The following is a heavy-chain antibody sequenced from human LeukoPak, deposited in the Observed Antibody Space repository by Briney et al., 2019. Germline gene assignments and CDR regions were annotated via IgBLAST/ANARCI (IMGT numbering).Heavy chain of an antibody. D-gene: IGHD3-10*01. CDR1: GFTFSSYG. V-gene: IGHV3-30*18. CDR2: ISYDGSNK. CDR3: AKANAGFGELLGIYYYGMDV. Sequence: GGSLRLSCAASGFTFSSYGMHWVRQAPGKGLEWVAVISYDGSNKYYADSVKGRFTISRDNSKNTLYLQMNSLRAEDTAVYYCAKANAGFGELLGIYYYGMDVWGQGTTVTVSS. J-gene: IGHJ6*02.